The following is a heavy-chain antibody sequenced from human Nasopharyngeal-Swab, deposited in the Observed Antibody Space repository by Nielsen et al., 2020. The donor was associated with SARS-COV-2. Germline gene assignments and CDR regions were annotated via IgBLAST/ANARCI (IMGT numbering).Heavy chain of an antibody. V-gene: IGHV1-69*13. CDR1: GGTFSSYA. CDR2: IIPIFGTA. D-gene: IGHD6-6*01. Sequence: SVKVSCKASGGTFSSYAISWVRQAPGQGLEWMGGIIPIFGTANYAQKFQGRVTITADESTSTAYMELSSLRSEETAVYYCASRGEYSSSSKEDYYYYYMDVWGKGTTVTVSS. J-gene: IGHJ6*03. CDR3: ASRGEYSSSSKEDYYYYYMDV.